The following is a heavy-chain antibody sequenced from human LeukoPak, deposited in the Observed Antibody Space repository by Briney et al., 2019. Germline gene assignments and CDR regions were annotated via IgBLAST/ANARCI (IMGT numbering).Heavy chain of an antibody. Sequence: GGSLRLSCAASGFTFSSYTMNWVRQAPGKGLEWVSYISSSSSSIYYADSVKGRFTISRDDAKNPLYLQMNSLRDEDTAVYYCARGLNYGDYDYWGQGTLVTVSS. J-gene: IGHJ4*02. CDR1: GFTFSSYT. D-gene: IGHD4-17*01. V-gene: IGHV3-48*02. CDR2: ISSSSSSI. CDR3: ARGLNYGDYDY.